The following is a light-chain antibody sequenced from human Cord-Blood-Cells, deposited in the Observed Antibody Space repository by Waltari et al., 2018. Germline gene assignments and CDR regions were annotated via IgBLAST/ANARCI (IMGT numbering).Light chain of an antibody. CDR2: AAS. J-gene: IGKJ3*01. Sequence: DIQMTQSPSSLSASVGDRVTITCRASQSISSYLNWYQQKPRKAPKHLIYAASSLQSGVPSRFSGSGSGTDFTLTISSLQPEDFATYYCQQSYSTLTFGPGTKVDIK. CDR1: QSISSY. CDR3: QQSYSTLT. V-gene: IGKV1-39*01.